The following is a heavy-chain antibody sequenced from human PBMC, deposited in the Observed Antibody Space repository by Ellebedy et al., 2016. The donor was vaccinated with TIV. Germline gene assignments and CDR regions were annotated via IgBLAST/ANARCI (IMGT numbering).Heavy chain of an antibody. CDR2: ISYDGSIK. CDR1: GFTFSNYA. J-gene: IGHJ4*02. D-gene: IGHD3-22*01. V-gene: IGHV3-30*04. CDR3: ARGDYYDSSGKWAY. Sequence: GGSLRLSCAASGFTFSNYALHWVRQAPGKGLEWVATISYDGSIKYYADSVKGRFTISRDNSKNTLYLQMDSLRSDDTALYFCARGDYYDSSGKWAYWGQGTLVTVSS.